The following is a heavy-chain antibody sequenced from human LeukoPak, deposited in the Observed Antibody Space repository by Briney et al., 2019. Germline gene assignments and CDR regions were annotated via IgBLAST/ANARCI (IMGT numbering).Heavy chain of an antibody. CDR3: ARVGITMVRGTTPVSWFDP. Sequence: ASVKVSCKASGYTFTGFYMHWLRQAPGQGLEWMGWINPNSGGTYCAQKFQGRVTMTRDTSISTAYMELSRLRSDDTAVYYCARVGITMVRGTTPVSWFDPWGQGTLVTVSS. V-gene: IGHV1-2*02. J-gene: IGHJ5*02. CDR2: INPNSGGT. D-gene: IGHD3-10*01. CDR1: GYTFTGFY.